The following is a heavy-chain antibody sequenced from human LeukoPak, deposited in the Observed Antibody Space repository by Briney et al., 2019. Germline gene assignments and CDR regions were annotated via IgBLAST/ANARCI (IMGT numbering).Heavy chain of an antibody. CDR1: GGSISSGGYS. J-gene: IGHJ4*02. V-gene: IGHV4-30-2*01. Sequence: SETLSLTCAVSGGSISSGGYSWSWIRQPPGKGLEWIGYIYHSGSTYYNPSLKSRVTISVDRSKNQFSLKLSSVTAADTAVYYCARARDYYDSSGYYSFFDYWGQGTLVTVSS. CDR2: IYHSGST. CDR3: ARARDYYDSSGYYSFFDY. D-gene: IGHD3-22*01.